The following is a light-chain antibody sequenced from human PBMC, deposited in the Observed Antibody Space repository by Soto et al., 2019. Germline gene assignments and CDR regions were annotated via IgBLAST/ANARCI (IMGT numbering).Light chain of an antibody. Sequence: VFTQSPGTLSLSPGERATLSCRASQRVSAGTLAWYQQKPGQAPRLLIYGASSRATGIPDRFSGSGSGTDFTLTISRLEPEDFAVYYCQQYGSSQWTFGQGTKVDI. CDR1: QRVSAGT. CDR3: QQYGSSQWT. V-gene: IGKV3-20*01. J-gene: IGKJ1*01. CDR2: GAS.